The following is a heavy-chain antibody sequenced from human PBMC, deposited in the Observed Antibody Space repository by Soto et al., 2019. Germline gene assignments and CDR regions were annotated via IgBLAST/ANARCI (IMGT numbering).Heavy chain of an antibody. V-gene: IGHV3-30*18. D-gene: IGHD6-13*01. J-gene: IGHJ4*02. Sequence: GGSLRLSCAASGFTFRIYAMHWVRQAPGKGLEWLAVISNDGNDKHYADSVKGRFTISRDNSKNTLYLQMNSLRAEDSAVYYCAKDRHMSAAGYHFDYWGQGTLVTVYS. CDR1: GFTFRIYA. CDR3: AKDRHMSAAGYHFDY. CDR2: ISNDGNDK.